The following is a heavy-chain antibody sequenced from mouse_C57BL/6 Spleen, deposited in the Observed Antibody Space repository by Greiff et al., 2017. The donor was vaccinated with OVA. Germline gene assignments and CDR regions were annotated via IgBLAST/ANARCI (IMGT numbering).Heavy chain of an antibody. CDR1: GFNIKDYY. CDR3: TTAAQATSWFAY. Sequence: EVKLMESGAELVRPGASVKLSCTASGFNIKDYYMHWVKQRPEQGLEWIGRIDPEDGDTEYAPKFQGKATMTADTSSNTAYLQRSSLTSEDTAVYYCTTAAQATSWFAYWGQGTLVTVSA. V-gene: IGHV14-1*01. J-gene: IGHJ3*01. CDR2: IDPEDGDT. D-gene: IGHD3-2*02.